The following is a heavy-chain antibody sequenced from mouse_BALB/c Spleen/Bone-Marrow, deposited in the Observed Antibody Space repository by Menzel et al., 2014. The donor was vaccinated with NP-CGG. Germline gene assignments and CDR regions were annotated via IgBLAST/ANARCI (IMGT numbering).Heavy chain of an antibody. CDR3: TRDLGNSRTEFAY. Sequence: EVKVVESGGGLVKPGGSLKLSCAASGFTFSDYYLYCVRQTPEKRLEWVATISDGGSYTRYPDSVKGRFTISRDNAKNNLYLQMSSLKSEDTAMYYCTRDLGNSRTEFAYWGQGTLVTVSA. J-gene: IGHJ3*01. D-gene: IGHD4-1*01. V-gene: IGHV5-4*02. CDR1: GFTFSDYY. CDR2: ISDGGSYT.